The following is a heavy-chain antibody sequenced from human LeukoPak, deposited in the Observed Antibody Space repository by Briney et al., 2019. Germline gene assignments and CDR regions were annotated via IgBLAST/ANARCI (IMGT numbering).Heavy chain of an antibody. D-gene: IGHD2-8*01. J-gene: IGHJ3*02. V-gene: IGHV4-31*03. CDR3: ARDLGVFRAFDI. CDR2: IYYSGST. CDR1: GGSISSGGYY. Sequence: SETLSLTCTVSGGSISSGGYYWSWIRQHPGKGLEWIGYIYYSGSTYYNPSLKSRVTISVDTSKSQFSLKLSSVTAADTAVYYCARDLGVFRAFDIWGQGTMVTVSS.